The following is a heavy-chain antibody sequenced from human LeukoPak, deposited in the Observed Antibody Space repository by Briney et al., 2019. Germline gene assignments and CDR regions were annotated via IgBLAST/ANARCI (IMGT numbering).Heavy chain of an antibody. CDR2: FYASGSN. CDR3: ARGRDSYKFLNRGEYYYFDY. D-gene: IGHD5-24*01. Sequence: RSSETLSLTCTVSGGSISSSSYYWGWIRQPPGKGLEWIGRFYASGSNNYNPSLKSRVTISVDTSKNQFSLRLNSVTAADTAVYYSARGRDSYKFLNRGEYYYFDYWGQGTLVTVSS. J-gene: IGHJ4*02. CDR1: GGSISSSSYY. V-gene: IGHV4-61*05.